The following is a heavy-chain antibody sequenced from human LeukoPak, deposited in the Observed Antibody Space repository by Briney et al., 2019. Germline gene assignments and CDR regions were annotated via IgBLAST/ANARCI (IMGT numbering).Heavy chain of an antibody. CDR2: INPNSGGT. CDR3: ARGAIVVVIKASWFDP. CDR1: GYTFTDYY. J-gene: IGHJ5*02. V-gene: IGHV1-2*02. D-gene: IGHD3-22*01. Sequence: GASVKVSCKASGYTFTDYYMHWVRQAPGQGLEWMGWINPNSGGTNYAQKFQGRVTMTRDTSISTAYMELSRLRSDDTAVYYCARGAIVVVIKASWFDPWGQGTLVTVSS.